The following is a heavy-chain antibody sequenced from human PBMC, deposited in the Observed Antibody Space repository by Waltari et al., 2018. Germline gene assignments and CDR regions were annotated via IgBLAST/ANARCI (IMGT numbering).Heavy chain of an antibody. CDR2: ISWDGGST. V-gene: IGHV3-43D*04. Sequence: EMPLVESACVVVQPGGSLRLSCASSGFAFATYAMHWVRKAPGAGREWLSLISWDGGSTYYADSVKGRFTISRDNSKNSLYLQMNSLRPEDTALYYCSTDRVASPQRGFTFDIWGQGTMVTVSS. D-gene: IGHD2-15*01. CDR1: GFAFATYA. J-gene: IGHJ3*02. CDR3: STDRVASPQRGFTFDI.